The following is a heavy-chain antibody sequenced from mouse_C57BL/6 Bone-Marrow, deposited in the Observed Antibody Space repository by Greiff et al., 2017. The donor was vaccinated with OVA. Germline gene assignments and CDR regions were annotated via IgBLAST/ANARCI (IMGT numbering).Heavy chain of an antibody. CDR1: GFTFSDYG. D-gene: IGHD2-5*01. V-gene: IGHV5-17*01. Sequence: EVQRVESGGGLVKPGGSLKLSCAASGFTFSDYGMHWVRQAPAKGLEWVAYISSGSSTIYYAATVKGRFTISRDNAKNTLFLQMTRLTSEDTAMYYCARGESNYIDCDDWGQGTTLTVAS. CDR3: ARGESNYIDCDD. CDR2: ISSGSSTI. J-gene: IGHJ2*01.